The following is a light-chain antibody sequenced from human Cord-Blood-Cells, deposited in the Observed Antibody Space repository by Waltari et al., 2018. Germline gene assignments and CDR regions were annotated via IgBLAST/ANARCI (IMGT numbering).Light chain of an antibody. J-gene: IGKJ3*01. CDR1: QSVLYSSNNKNY. CDR3: QQYYSTPFT. CDR2: WAS. Sequence: DIEMTQSPDSLAVSLGERATINCKSSQSVLYSSNNKNYLAWYQQKPGQPPKLLVYWASTRESGVPDRFSGSGSGTDFTLTISSLQAEDVAVYYCQQYYSTPFTFGLGTKVDIK. V-gene: IGKV4-1*01.